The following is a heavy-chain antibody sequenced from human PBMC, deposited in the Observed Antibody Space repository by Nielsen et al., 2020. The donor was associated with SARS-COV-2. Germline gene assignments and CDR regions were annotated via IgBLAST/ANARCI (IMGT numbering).Heavy chain of an antibody. V-gene: IGHV4-59*13. CDR2: IYYSGST. J-gene: IGHJ5*02. CDR1: GGSFSGYY. Sequence: SETLSLTCAVYGGSFSGYYWSWIRQPPGKGLEWIGYIYYSGSTNYNPSLKSRVTISVDTSKNQFSLKLSSVTAADTAVYYCARESATVHWFDPWGQGTLVTVSS. D-gene: IGHD4-17*01. CDR3: ARESATVHWFDP.